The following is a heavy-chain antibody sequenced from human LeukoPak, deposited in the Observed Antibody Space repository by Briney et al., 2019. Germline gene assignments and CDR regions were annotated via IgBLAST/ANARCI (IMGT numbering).Heavy chain of an antibody. CDR1: GDSISSSNW. V-gene: IGHV4-4*02. CDR2: IYHSGST. CDR3: ARYRPVIALIKSAFDI. D-gene: IGHD3-16*02. J-gene: IGHJ3*02. Sequence: PSGTLSLTCAVSGDSISSSNWWSWVRQPPGKGLQWIGAIYHSGSTNYNPSLKSRVTISVDKSKHQFSRKLSSVTAADTAVYYCARYRPVIALIKSAFDIWGQGTMVTVSS.